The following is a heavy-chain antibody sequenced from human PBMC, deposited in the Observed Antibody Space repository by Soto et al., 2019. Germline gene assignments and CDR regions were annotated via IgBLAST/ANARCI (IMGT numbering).Heavy chain of an antibody. CDR1: GFTVSSNY. D-gene: IGHD6-13*01. J-gene: IGHJ6*03. Sequence: GGSLRLSCAASGFTVSSNYMSWVRQAPGKGLEWVSVIYSGGSTYYADSVKGRFTISRHNSKNTLYLQMNSLRAEDTAVYYCARDVSVSAAAGTSPFYYYYYMDVWGKGTTVTVSS. V-gene: IGHV3-53*04. CDR2: IYSGGST. CDR3: ARDVSVSAAAGTSPFYYYYYMDV.